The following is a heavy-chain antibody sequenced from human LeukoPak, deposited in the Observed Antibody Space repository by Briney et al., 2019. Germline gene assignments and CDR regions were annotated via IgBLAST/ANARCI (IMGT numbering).Heavy chain of an antibody. V-gene: IGHV4-39*01. CDR3: ASIPPYDAFDI. CDR1: GGSISSSSYY. J-gene: IGHJ3*02. Sequence: SETLSLTCTVSGGSISSSSYYWGWIRQPPGKGLEWIGSIYYSGSTYYNPSLKSRVTISVDTSKNQFSLKLSSVTAADTAVYYCASIPPYDAFDIWGQGTMVTVPS. CDR2: IYYSGST.